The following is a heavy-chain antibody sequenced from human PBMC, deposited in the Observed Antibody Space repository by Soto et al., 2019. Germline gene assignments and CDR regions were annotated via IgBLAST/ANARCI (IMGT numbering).Heavy chain of an antibody. Sequence: PGGSLRLSCAASGFTFSDYYMSWVRQAPGKGLEWVANIKQDGSEKYYVDSVKGRFTISRDNAKNSLYLQMNSLRAEDTAVYYCARSIAARLDWFDPWGQGTLVTVSS. CDR3: ARSIAARLDWFDP. CDR1: GFTFSDYY. V-gene: IGHV3-7*01. D-gene: IGHD6-6*01. J-gene: IGHJ5*02. CDR2: IKQDGSEK.